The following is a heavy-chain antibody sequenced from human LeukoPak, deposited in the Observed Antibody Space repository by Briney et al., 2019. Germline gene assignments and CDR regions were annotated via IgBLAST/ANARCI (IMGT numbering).Heavy chain of an antibody. Sequence: ASVKVSCEASGYTFDVYYIHWVRQAPGQGLEWMGCINSNSGDTNHAQKFQGRVTMTRDTSITTAYMELSSLRFDDTDVYYCARDRTSTWYGGIDYWGQGTLVTVSS. CDR1: GYTFDVYY. V-gene: IGHV1-2*02. J-gene: IGHJ4*02. D-gene: IGHD6-13*01. CDR3: ARDRTSTWYGGIDY. CDR2: INSNSGDT.